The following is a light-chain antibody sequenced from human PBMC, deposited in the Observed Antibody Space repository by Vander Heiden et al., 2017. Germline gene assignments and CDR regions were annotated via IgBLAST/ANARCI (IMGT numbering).Light chain of an antibody. V-gene: IGKV2-40*01. CDR3: RQRKESPRT. J-gene: IGKJ1*01. CDR1: QSLLDSANGNIY. Sequence: IVMTQTPLSLPVTPGEPASISCRSSQSLLDSANGNIYLDWFLQKPRQSPQLLIYALTYRASGVPDRFSGSGSPTDFTLNISRVEAEDVGVYYCRQRKESPRTFGQGTKVEIK. CDR2: ALT.